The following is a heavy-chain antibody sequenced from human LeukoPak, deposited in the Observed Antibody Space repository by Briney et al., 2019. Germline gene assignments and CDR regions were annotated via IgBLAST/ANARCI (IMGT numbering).Heavy chain of an antibody. V-gene: IGHV1-2*02. D-gene: IGHD2-2*02. Sequence: ASVKVSCKASGYTFTAYYMHWVRQAPGQGLEWMGWINPNTAVINYAPKFQGRVTMTRATSISTAYMELSSLTSDDTAVYYCARVATGYCSSTSCYRKYPFDYWGQGTLVTVSS. CDR2: INPNTAVI. CDR3: ARVATGYCSSTSCYRKYPFDY. CDR1: GYTFTAYY. J-gene: IGHJ4*02.